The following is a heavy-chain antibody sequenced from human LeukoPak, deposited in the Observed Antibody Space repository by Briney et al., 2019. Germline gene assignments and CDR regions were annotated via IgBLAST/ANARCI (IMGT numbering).Heavy chain of an antibody. CDR2: IYYSGST. J-gene: IGHJ3*02. Sequence: PSETLSLTCTVSGGSISSSSYYWGWIRQPPGKGLEWIGSIYYSGSTNYNPSLKSRVTISVDTSKNQFSLKLSSVTAADTAVYYCARVSVPEYCGGDCYAFSAFDIWGQGTMVTVSS. CDR3: ARVSVPEYCGGDCYAFSAFDI. D-gene: IGHD2-21*02. V-gene: IGHV4-39*07. CDR1: GGSISSSSYY.